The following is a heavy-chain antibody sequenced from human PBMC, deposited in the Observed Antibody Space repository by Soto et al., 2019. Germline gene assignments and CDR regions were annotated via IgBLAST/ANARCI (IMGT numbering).Heavy chain of an antibody. CDR3: ARQIYDSDTGPNFQYYFDS. CDR1: GGSIGGYY. Sequence: SETLSLTCTVSGGSIGGYYWSWIRQPAGKGLEWIGRMYNSERTNYNPSLKSRVTMSMDTSKNQFSLRLTSVTAADTAVYFCARQIYDSDTGPNFQYYFDSWGQGTPVTVSS. CDR2: MYNSERT. D-gene: IGHD3-22*01. V-gene: IGHV4-4*07. J-gene: IGHJ4*02.